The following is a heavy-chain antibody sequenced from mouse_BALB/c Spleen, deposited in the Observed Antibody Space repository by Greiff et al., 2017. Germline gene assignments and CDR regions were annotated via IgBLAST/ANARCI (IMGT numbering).Heavy chain of an antibody. CDR3: ARSHYYGSSYFDY. D-gene: IGHD1-1*01. J-gene: IGHJ2*01. V-gene: IGHV1-54*01. Sequence: QVQLQQSGAELVRPGTSVKVSCKASGYAFTNYLIEWVKQRPGQGLEWIGVINPGSGGTNYNEKFKGKATLTADKSSSTAYMQLSSLTSDDSAVYFCARSHYYGSSYFDYWGQGTTLTVSS. CDR2: INPGSGGT. CDR1: GYAFTNYL.